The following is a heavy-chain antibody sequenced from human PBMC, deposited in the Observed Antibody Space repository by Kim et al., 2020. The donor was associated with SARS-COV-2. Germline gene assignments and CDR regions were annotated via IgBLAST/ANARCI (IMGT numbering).Heavy chain of an antibody. Sequence: SETLSLICVVSGASISSSSCWSWVRQPPGKGLEWIGEVDHSGTTSYNVSLKSRVTISVDKSKNQFSLRLNSVSAADTAVYYCARGVSSAWTLRAWFDPWGQGTLVTVSP. CDR3: ARGVSSAWTLRAWFDP. CDR1: GASISSSSC. J-gene: IGHJ5*02. D-gene: IGHD3-22*01. CDR2: VDHSGTT. V-gene: IGHV4-4*02.